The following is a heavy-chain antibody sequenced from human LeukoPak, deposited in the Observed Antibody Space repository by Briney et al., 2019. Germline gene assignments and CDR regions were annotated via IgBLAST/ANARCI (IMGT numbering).Heavy chain of an antibody. CDR2: ISSSSSYI. Sequence: GGSLRLSCAASGFTFSSYGMHWVRQAPGKGLEWVSSISSSSSYIYYADSVKGRFTISRDNAKNSLYLQMNSLRAEDTAVYYCARDPLSSGWYDYWGQGTLVTVSS. CDR3: ARDPLSSGWYDY. J-gene: IGHJ4*02. V-gene: IGHV3-21*01. D-gene: IGHD6-19*01. CDR1: GFTFSSYG.